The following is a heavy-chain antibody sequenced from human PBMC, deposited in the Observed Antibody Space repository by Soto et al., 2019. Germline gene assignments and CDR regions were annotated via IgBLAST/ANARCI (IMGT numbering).Heavy chain of an antibody. CDR1: GGTFSSYV. J-gene: IGHJ4*01. V-gene: IGHV1-69*15. Sequence: QVQLVQSGAEVKKPGSSMKVSCKAFGGTFSSYVFSWVRQDPGQGLEWMGRIIPMFGITNYAQKFEGRVTITADESTTTVDLELRRQIYEETAIYYCARARALNSAALVMAYWGQGTLVTVSS. CDR2: IIPMFGIT. CDR3: ARARALNSAALVMAY. D-gene: IGHD2-21*01.